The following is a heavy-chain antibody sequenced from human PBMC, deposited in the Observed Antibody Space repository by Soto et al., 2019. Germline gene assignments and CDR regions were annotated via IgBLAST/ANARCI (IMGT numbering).Heavy chain of an antibody. Sequence: PGGSLRLSCAASGFICSSYDMSWVRQAPGKGLEWVSTILVDGRTFYVDSVKGRFTISRDSSQNTGYLQMNSLTAGDTALYYCAKATATGGGAFDICGQGTMVTVSS. V-gene: IGHV3-23*01. J-gene: IGHJ3*02. CDR2: ILVDGRT. CDR3: AKATATGGGAFDI. CDR1: GFICSSYD. D-gene: IGHD2-8*02.